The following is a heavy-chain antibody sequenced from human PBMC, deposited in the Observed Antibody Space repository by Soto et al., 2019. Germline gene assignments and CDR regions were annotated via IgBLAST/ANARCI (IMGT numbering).Heavy chain of an antibody. J-gene: IGHJ4*02. CDR3: AVQRPSGIAVAGY. V-gene: IGHV4-39*01. D-gene: IGHD6-13*01. Sequence: SETLSLTCTVSGGSISSSSYYWGWIRQPPGKGLEWIGSIYYSGSTYYNPSLKSRVTISVDTSKNQFSLKLSSVTAADTAVYYCAVQRPSGIAVAGYWGQGTLVTVSS. CDR2: IYYSGST. CDR1: GGSISSSSYY.